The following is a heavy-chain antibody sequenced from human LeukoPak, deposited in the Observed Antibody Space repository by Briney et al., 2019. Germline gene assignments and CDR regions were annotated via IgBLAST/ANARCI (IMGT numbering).Heavy chain of an antibody. D-gene: IGHD3-10*01. CDR1: GFTFSSYG. Sequence: GRSLRLSCAASGFTFSSYGMHWVRQAPGKGLEWVAVMWYDGSNKYYADSVKGRFTISRDNSKNTLYLQMNSLRAEDTAVYYCARDQENYYGSGSYYSYYYYGMDVWGQGTTVTVSS. V-gene: IGHV3-33*01. J-gene: IGHJ6*02. CDR3: ARDQENYYGSGSYYSYYYYGMDV. CDR2: MWYDGSNK.